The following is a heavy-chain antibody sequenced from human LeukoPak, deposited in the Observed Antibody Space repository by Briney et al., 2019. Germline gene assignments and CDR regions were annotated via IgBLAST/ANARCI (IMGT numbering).Heavy chain of an antibody. V-gene: IGHV3-64*04. CDR2: ISSNGGST. CDR3: AKARGQLAAAGYPFDY. Sequence: GGSLRLSCSVSGFTFSRYAMHWVRQTPGKGLEHVSGISSNGGSTYYAGSVKGRFTISRDNSKNTLYLQMNSLRAEDTAVYYCAKARGQLAAAGYPFDYWGQGTLVTVSS. CDR1: GFTFSRYA. D-gene: IGHD6-13*01. J-gene: IGHJ4*02.